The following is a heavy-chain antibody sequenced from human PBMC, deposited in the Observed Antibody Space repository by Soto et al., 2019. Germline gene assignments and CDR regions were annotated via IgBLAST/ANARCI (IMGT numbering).Heavy chain of an antibody. CDR1: GFTFSSYA. Sequence: PGGSLRLSCAASGFTFSSYAMSWVRQAPGKGLEWVSAITGGGGSTYYADSVKGRFTISRDNYKNTLYLQMNSLRAEDTAAYYCARYYYDSSGYYLNWFDPWGQGTLVTVSS. J-gene: IGHJ5*02. CDR3: ARYYYDSSGYYLNWFDP. CDR2: ITGGGGST. V-gene: IGHV3-23*01. D-gene: IGHD3-22*01.